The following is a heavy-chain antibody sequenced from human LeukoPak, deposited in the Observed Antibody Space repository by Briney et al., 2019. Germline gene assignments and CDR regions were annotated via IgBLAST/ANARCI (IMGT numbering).Heavy chain of an antibody. CDR3: ASLRNGYYDY. CDR2: VYYSGRT. J-gene: IGHJ4*02. Sequence: SETLSLTCTVSGGSISSYYWSWIRQPPGMGLEWIGFVYYSGRTNYNPSLKSRVTISVDTSKTQFSLKLSSVTAADTAVYHCASLRNGYYDYWGQGTLVTVSS. D-gene: IGHD2-8*01. CDR1: GGSISSYY. V-gene: IGHV4-59*08.